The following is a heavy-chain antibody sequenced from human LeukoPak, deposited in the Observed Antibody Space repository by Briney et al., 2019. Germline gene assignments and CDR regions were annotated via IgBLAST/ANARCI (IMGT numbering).Heavy chain of an antibody. V-gene: IGHV4-38-2*02. J-gene: IGHJ3*02. D-gene: IGHD4-17*01. Sequence: SETLSLTCTVSGYSITSAYYWGWIRQPPGKGLEWIGSFFLKGSTYYNPSLKSRVTISVDTSKNQFSLKLSSVTAADTAVYYCARGRRDYGDYRGSFDIWGQGTMVTVSS. CDR1: GYSITSAYY. CDR2: FFLKGST. CDR3: ARGRRDYGDYRGSFDI.